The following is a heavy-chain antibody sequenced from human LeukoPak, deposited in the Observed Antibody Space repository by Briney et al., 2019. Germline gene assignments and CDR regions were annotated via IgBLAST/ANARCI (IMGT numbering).Heavy chain of an antibody. CDR1: GFTFSDHY. J-gene: IGHJ6*03. Sequence: GGSLRLSCAASGFTFSDHYMDWVRQAPGKGLEWGGRTRNKANSYTTEYAASVKGRFTISRDDSKNSLYLQMNSLKTEDTAVYYCARGGLGFYYYYMDVWGKGTTVTVSS. V-gene: IGHV3-72*01. D-gene: IGHD6-19*01. CDR2: TRNKANSYTT. CDR3: ARGGLGFYYYYMDV.